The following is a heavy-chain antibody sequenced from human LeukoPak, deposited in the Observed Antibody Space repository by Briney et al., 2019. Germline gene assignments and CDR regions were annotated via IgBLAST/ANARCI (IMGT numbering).Heavy chain of an antibody. D-gene: IGHD2-2*01. CDR1: GYTFTGYY. V-gene: IGHV1-2*02. J-gene: IGHJ4*02. CDR3: ATTAEYQQLDY. CDR2: IYPNSGAT. Sequence: VASVKVSCKASGYTFTGYYMHWVRQAPGQGLEWMGYIYPNSGATKYAQKFQGRVTKTRDTSISTAYMELSGLGSDDTAVYYCATTAEYQQLDYWGQGTLVTVSS.